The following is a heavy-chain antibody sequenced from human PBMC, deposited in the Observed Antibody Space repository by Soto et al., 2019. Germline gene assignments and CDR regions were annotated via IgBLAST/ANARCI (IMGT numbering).Heavy chain of an antibody. CDR1: GFSFDDYA. CDR2: IGWRSFTL. J-gene: IGHJ4*02. V-gene: IGHV3-9*01. D-gene: IGHD2-21*01. CDR3: AKDRLASSRGRFDV. Sequence: EVKLVESGGGWVQPGRSLRLSCAGSGFSFDDYAMHWVRQLPGKGLEWVAGIGWRSFTLGYANSVKGRFTISRDNAQNFLYLQMDDLRAEDSALYFCAKDRLASSRGRFDVWGQGTLVTVSS.